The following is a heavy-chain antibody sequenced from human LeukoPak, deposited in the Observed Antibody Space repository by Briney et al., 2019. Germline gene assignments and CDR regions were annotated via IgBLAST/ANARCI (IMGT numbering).Heavy chain of an antibody. CDR2: IIPIFGTA. V-gene: IGHV1-69*13. CDR3: ARAGYCSGGSCYMTYYYYGMDV. Sequence: ASVKVSCKASGGTFSSYAISWVRQAPGQGLEWMGGIIPIFGTANYAQKFQGRVTITADESTSTAYMELSSPRSEDTAVYYCARAGYCSGGSCYMTYYYYGMDVWGQGTTVTVSS. J-gene: IGHJ6*02. CDR1: GGTFSSYA. D-gene: IGHD2-15*01.